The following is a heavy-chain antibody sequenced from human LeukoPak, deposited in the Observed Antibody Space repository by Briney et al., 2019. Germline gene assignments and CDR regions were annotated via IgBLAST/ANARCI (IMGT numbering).Heavy chain of an antibody. CDR2: IKRDGSQK. CDR1: GFSFSSNW. V-gene: IGHV3-7*01. D-gene: IGHD1-1*01. CDR3: ARLGLEVGGPNWFDP. J-gene: IGHJ5*02. Sequence: GGSLRLSCAAPGFSFSSNWMGWVRQAPGKGLEWVAHIKRDGSQKYYLDSVKGRSTISRDNAKNSLYLQMNSLRVEDTAVYYCARLGLEVGGPNWFDPWGQGTLVTVSS.